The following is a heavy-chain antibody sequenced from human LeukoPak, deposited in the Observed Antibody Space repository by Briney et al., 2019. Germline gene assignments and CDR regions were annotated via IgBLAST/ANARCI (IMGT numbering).Heavy chain of an antibody. CDR2: IYHSGTT. V-gene: IGHV4-59*11. CDR3: AAEYEYGDHDY. J-gene: IGHJ4*01. Sequence: SETLSLTCTVSGASLSSHYWYWIRQTPGKGLEWIGYIYHSGTTKYNPSLKSRVTISADTSKSQFSLTVSSVTAADTAVYYCAAEYEYGDHDYWGQGTLVTVSS. D-gene: IGHD4-17*01. CDR1: GASLSSHY.